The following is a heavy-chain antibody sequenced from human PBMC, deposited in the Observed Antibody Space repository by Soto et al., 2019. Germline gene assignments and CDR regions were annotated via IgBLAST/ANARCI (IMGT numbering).Heavy chain of an antibody. CDR1: GYTFTSYD. J-gene: IGHJ6*03. D-gene: IGHD3-9*01. V-gene: IGHV1-8*01. CDR2: MNPNSGNT. Sequence: ASVKVSCKASGYTFTSYDINWVRQATGQGLEWMGWMNPNSGNTGYAQKFQGRVTMTRNTSISTAYMELSSLSFEDTAVYYCSICSLLTGYYSYYYYYMDVWGKGTTVTVSS. CDR3: SICSLLTGYYSYYYYYMDV.